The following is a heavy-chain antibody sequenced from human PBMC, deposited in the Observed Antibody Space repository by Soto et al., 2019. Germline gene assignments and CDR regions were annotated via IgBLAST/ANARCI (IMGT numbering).Heavy chain of an antibody. J-gene: IGHJ4*02. CDR3: ARGNRYSGYDSIDY. V-gene: IGHV4-34*01. Sequence: SETLSLTCAVYGGSFSGYYWSWIRQPPGKGLEWIGEINHSGSTNYNPSLKSRVTISVDTSKNQFSLKLSSVTAADTAVYYCARGNRYSGYDSIDYWGQGTQVTVSS. D-gene: IGHD5-12*01. CDR2: INHSGST. CDR1: GGSFSGYY.